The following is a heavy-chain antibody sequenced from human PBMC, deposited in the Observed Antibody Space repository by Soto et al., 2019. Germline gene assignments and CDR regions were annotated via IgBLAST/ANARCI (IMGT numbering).Heavy chain of an antibody. J-gene: IGHJ2*01. V-gene: IGHV3-23*01. Sequence: EVQLLESGGGLVQPGGSLRLSCAASGFTFSNYAMSWVRQAPGKGLEWVSGISDSGGSTYYADSVKGRFTISRDNSKNTLYLQMNSLRAEDTAVVAAYWYFDLWGRGTLVTVSS. CDR3: YWYFDL. D-gene: IGHD6-19*01. CDR2: ISDSGGST. CDR1: GFTFSNYA.